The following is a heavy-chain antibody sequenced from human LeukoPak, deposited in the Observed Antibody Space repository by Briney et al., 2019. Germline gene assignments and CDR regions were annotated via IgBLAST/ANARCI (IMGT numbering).Heavy chain of an antibody. Sequence: PSGTLSLTCAVSGGSISSSNWWSWVRQPPGKGLEWIGEIYHSGSTNYNPSLKSRVTISVDKSKNQFSLKLSSVTAADTAVYYCARGSGAVAGHYYYYYMDVWGKGTTVTVSS. CDR3: ARGSGAVAGHYYYYYMDV. J-gene: IGHJ6*03. D-gene: IGHD6-19*01. V-gene: IGHV4-4*02. CDR2: IYHSGST. CDR1: GGSISSSNW.